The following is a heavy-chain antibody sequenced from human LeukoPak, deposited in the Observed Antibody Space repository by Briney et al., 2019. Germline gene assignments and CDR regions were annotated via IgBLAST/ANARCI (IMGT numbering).Heavy chain of an antibody. CDR2: ISGAAGST. J-gene: IGHJ4*02. Sequence: GGSLRLSCAASGFTFSSYWMSWARQAPGKGLEWVSSISGAAGSTPYADSVKGRFTISRDNSKNTLYLQMNSLRAEDTAVYYCAKGLNGYYYYFDYWGQGTLVTVSS. V-gene: IGHV3-23*01. CDR3: AKGLNGYYYYFDY. D-gene: IGHD3-22*01. CDR1: GFTFSSYW.